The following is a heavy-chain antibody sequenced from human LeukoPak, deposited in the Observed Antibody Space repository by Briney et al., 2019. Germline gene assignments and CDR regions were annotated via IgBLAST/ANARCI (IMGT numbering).Heavy chain of an antibody. CDR3: ARDSVVVVAAYYYYYGMDV. V-gene: IGHV1-18*01. Sequence: ASVKVSCKASGYTFTSYGISWVRQAPGQGLEWMGWISAYNGNTTYAQKLQGRVTMTTDTSTSTAYMELRSLRSDDTAVYYCARDSVVVVAAYYYYYGMDVWGQGTTVTVSS. J-gene: IGHJ6*02. CDR1: GYTFTSYG. CDR2: ISAYNGNT. D-gene: IGHD2-15*01.